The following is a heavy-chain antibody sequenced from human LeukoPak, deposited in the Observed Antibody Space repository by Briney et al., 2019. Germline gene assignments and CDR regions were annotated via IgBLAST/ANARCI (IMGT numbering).Heavy chain of an antibody. Sequence: ASVKVSCKASGYTFTSYYMHWVRQAPGQGLEWMGIINPSGGSTSYAQKFQGRATMTRDTSTSTVYMELSSLRSEDTAVYYCARYSVAGTGSEYFQHWGQGTLVTVSS. V-gene: IGHV1-46*01. D-gene: IGHD6-19*01. CDR1: GYTFTSYY. CDR2: INPSGGST. J-gene: IGHJ1*01. CDR3: ARYSVAGTGSEYFQH.